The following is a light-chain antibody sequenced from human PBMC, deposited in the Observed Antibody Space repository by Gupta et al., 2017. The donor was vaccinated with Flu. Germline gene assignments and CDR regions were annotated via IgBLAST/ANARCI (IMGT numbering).Light chain of an antibody. CDR2: EVS. Sequence: SALNPPASVSGSPGPSITLSCTGNSSDVGDYTVVSWYQQPPAKAPKLMIYEVSTRPSGVSNRFSGSKSGNTASLTISGLQAEEDADYYCSSYTSSSARVFGGGTRLTVL. J-gene: IGLJ3*02. CDR1: SSDVGDYTV. V-gene: IGLV2-14*01. CDR3: SSYTSSSARV.